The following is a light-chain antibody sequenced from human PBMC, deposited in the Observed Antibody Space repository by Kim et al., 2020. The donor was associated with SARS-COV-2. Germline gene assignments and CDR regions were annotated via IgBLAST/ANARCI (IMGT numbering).Light chain of an antibody. CDR1: QRISTY. CDR3: QQSHTTPLLT. J-gene: IGKJ4*01. Sequence: DIQMTQSPSSLAASVGDRVTIACRASQRISTYLNWYQQKPGKAPKLLIYAASTLQSGVPSRFSGSGPGTDFTLTISSLQPEDFATYYCQQSHTTPLLTFGGGTKVDIK. CDR2: AAS. V-gene: IGKV1-39*01.